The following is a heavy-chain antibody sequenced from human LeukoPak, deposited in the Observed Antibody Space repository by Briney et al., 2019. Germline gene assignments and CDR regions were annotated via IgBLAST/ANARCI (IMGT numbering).Heavy chain of an antibody. J-gene: IGHJ4*02. CDR2: ISSSSSYI. V-gene: IGHV3-21*04. CDR1: GFTFSSYS. D-gene: IGHD3-22*01. Sequence: GGSLRLSCAASGFTFSSYSMNWVRQAPGKGLEWVSSISSSSSYIYYADSVKGRFTISRDNAKNSLYLQMNSLRAEDTALYHCAREAHYDRPLDYWGQGTLVTVSS. CDR3: AREAHYDRPLDY.